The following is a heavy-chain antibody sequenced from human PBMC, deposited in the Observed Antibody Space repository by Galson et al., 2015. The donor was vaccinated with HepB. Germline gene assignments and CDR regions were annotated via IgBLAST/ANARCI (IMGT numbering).Heavy chain of an antibody. CDR1: GGTFSSYA. D-gene: IGHD4-23*01. Sequence: SVKVSCKASGGTFSSYAISWVRQAPGQGLEWMGWMNPNSGNTGYAQKFQGRVTMTRNTSISTAYMELSSLRSEDTAVYYCARGYIALRWWGQGTLVTVSS. V-gene: IGHV1-8*02. J-gene: IGHJ4*02. CDR3: ARGYIALRW. CDR2: MNPNSGNT.